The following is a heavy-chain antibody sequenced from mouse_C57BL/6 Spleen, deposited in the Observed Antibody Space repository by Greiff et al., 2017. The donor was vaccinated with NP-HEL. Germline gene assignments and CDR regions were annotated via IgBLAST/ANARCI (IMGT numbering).Heavy chain of an antibody. CDR3: PREGDWYFDV. Sequence: VKLMESGPELVKPGASVKISCKASGYSFTSYYIHWVKQRPGQGLEWIGWIYPGSGNTKYNEKFKGKATLTADTSSSTAYMQLSSLTSEDSAVYYCPREGDWYFDVWGTGTTVTVSS. CDR2: IYPGSGNT. V-gene: IGHV1-66*01. CDR1: GYSFTSYY. J-gene: IGHJ1*03.